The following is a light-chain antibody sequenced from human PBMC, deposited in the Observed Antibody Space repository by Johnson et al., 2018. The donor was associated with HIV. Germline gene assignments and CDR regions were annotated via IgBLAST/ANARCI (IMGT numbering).Light chain of an antibody. CDR2: ENN. Sequence: QSVLTQPPSVSAAPGQKVTISCSGSSSNIENNFVSWYQQLPGTAPKVLIYENNKRPSGIPDRFAGSKSGTSATLGITGLQTGDEADYYCGTWDSSLRGVFGAGTKVTVL. V-gene: IGLV1-51*02. J-gene: IGLJ1*01. CDR1: SSNIENNF. CDR3: GTWDSSLRGV.